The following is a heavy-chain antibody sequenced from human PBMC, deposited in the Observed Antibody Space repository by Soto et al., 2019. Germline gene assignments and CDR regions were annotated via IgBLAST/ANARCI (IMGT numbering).Heavy chain of an antibody. V-gene: IGHV3-30*18. CDR3: AKGSSFSSRRLHNWFDP. Sequence: QVQLVESGGGVVQPGRSLRLSCAASGFTFSSYGMHWVRQAPGKGLEWVAVISYDGSNKYYADSVKGRFTISRDNSKNTLYLQVNSLRAEDTAVYYCAKGSSFSSRRLHNWFDPWGQGTLGTVSS. CDR2: ISYDGSNK. CDR1: GFTFSSYG. J-gene: IGHJ5*02. D-gene: IGHD2-21*02.